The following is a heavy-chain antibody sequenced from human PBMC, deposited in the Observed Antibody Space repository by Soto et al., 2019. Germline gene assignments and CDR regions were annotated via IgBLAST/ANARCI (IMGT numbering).Heavy chain of an antibody. D-gene: IGHD5-18*01. CDR2: IKQDGSEK. V-gene: IGHV3-7*03. CDR3: VRDFEGSYGYGPFEY. Sequence: GESLKISCAASGFTFSRYCMSWVRQAPRKGLEWVANIKQDGSEKYYVDSVKGRFTISRDNAKNSVYLKMNSLRAEGTAVYYCVRDFEGSYGYGPFEYWGPVTLLTVST. J-gene: IGHJ4*02. CDR1: GFTFSRYC.